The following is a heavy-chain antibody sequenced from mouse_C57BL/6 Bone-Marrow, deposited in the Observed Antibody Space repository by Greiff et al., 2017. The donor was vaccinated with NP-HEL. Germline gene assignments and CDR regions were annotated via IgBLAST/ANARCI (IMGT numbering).Heavy chain of an antibody. D-gene: IGHD1-1*01. CDR2: IWRGGST. CDR1: GFSLTSYG. V-gene: IGHV2-5*01. Sequence: VQVVESGPGLVQPSQSLSITCTVSGFSLTSYGVHWVRQSPGKGLEWLGVIWRGGSTDYNAAFMSRLSITKDNSKSQVFFKMNSLQADDTAIYYCAKNRHGSSYGFDYWGQGTTLTVSS. J-gene: IGHJ2*01. CDR3: AKNRHGSSYGFDY.